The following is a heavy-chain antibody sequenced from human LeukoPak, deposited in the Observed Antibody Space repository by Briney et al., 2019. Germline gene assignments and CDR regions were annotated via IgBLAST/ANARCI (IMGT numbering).Heavy chain of an antibody. CDR2: IRSDGSET. CDR1: GFTFTRYW. J-gene: IGHJ5*01. D-gene: IGHD3-3*02. Sequence: GGSLRLSCAASGFTFTRYWMHWVRQAPGKGLEWVAAIRSDGSETFYAESVKGRLTVSRDQSKNTLYLRIDSLRADDTALYYCARDSCLSPSCFDCWGQGTLVTVSS. V-gene: IGHV3-33*08. CDR3: ARDSCLSPSCFDC.